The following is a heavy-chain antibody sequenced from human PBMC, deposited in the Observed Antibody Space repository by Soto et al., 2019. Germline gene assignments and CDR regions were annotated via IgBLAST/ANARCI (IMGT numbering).Heavy chain of an antibody. Sequence: PSETLSLTCTVSGGSISSYYWSWIRQPPGKGLEWIGYIYYSGSTNYNPSLKSRVTISVDTSKNQFSLKLSSVTAADTAVYYCARIFAKCGSCYVLVYRGQGTLVTVSS. CDR3: ARIFAKCGSCYVLVY. CDR2: IYYSGST. J-gene: IGHJ4*02. V-gene: IGHV4-59*08. D-gene: IGHD2-15*01. CDR1: GGSISSYY.